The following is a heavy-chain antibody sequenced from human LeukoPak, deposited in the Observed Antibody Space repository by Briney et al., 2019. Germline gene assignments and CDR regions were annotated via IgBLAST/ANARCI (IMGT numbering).Heavy chain of an antibody. CDR1: GFTFGAYE. D-gene: IGHD4-23*01. CDR2: IGSSGSTV. CDR3: ARDTLEYSNSPDALDI. Sequence: GGSLRLSCAASGFTFGAYEMNWVRQAPGKGLEWVSYIGSSGSTVYYADSVKGRFTISRDNAKNSFYMQMESLRDEDTAIYYCARDTLEYSNSPDALDIWGQGTMVTVSS. J-gene: IGHJ3*02. V-gene: IGHV3-48*03.